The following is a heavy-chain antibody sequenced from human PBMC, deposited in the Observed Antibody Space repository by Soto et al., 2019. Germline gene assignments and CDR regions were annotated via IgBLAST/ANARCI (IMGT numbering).Heavy chain of an antibody. CDR1: GGTFSYYT. Sequence: QVQLVQSGAEVKKPGSSVKVSCTASGGTFSYYTISWVRQAPGQGLEWMGRVIPMVGMSSYAQKFQGRVTINADKSTSTVYMVLSSLRSEDTAVYYCATNYGSGSTHFDYWGQGTLVTVSS. J-gene: IGHJ4*02. CDR2: VIPMVGMS. CDR3: ATNYGSGSTHFDY. D-gene: IGHD3-10*01. V-gene: IGHV1-69*02.